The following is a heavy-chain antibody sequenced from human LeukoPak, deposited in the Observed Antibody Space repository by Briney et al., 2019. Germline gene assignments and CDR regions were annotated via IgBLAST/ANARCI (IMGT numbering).Heavy chain of an antibody. D-gene: IGHD3-22*01. CDR3: ARVGYYDSSGYFPS. J-gene: IGHJ5*02. CDR2: VIPILGIA. CDR1: GGTFSSYA. V-gene: IGHV1-69*04. Sequence: SVKVSCKASGGTFSSYAISWVRQAPGQGLEWMGRVIPILGIANYAQKFQGRVTITADKSTSTAYMELSSLRSEDTAVYYCARVGYYDSSGYFPSWGQGTLVTVSS.